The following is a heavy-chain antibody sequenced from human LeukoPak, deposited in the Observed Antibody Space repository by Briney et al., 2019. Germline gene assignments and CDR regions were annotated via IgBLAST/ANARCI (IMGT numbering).Heavy chain of an antibody. D-gene: IGHD3-22*01. CDR1: GFTFSSHW. CDR3: AREGTYSNGLDY. V-gene: IGHV3-74*01. CDR2: INSDGTST. Sequence: PGGSLRLSCAASGFTFSSHWMHWVRQAPGKGLVWVSRINSDGTSTTYADSVKGRFTISRDNAKNTLYLQMNSLRVEDTAVFHCAREGTYSNGLDYWGQGTLVTVSS. J-gene: IGHJ4*02.